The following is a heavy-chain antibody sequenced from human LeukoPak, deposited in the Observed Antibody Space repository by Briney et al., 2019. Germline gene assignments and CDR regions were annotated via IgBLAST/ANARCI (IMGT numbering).Heavy chain of an antibody. CDR1: GYTFTGYY. J-gene: IGHJ4*02. Sequence: GASVKVSCKTSGYTFTGYYMHWVRQDPGQGLEWMGWINPNSGGTNYAQRFQGRVTMTRDTSISTAYMELSRLRSDDTAVYYCAREVRRDGYNLGYWGQGTLVTVSS. V-gene: IGHV1-2*02. CDR3: AREVRRDGYNLGY. CDR2: INPNSGGT. D-gene: IGHD5-24*01.